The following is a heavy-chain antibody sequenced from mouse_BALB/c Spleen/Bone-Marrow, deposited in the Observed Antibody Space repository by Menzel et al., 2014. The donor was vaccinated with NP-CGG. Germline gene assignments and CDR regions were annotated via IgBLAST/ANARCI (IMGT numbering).Heavy chain of an antibody. CDR3: ASAVTKGWFVS. CDR2: IYPGSGST. V-gene: IGHV1-76*01. D-gene: IGHD2-13*01. J-gene: IGHJ3*01. CDR1: GYIFTSYW. Sequence: QVQLQQPGAELVRPGASVKLSCKTSGYIFTSYWIHWVKQRSGQGLEWIARIYPGSGSTYYNEKFEGKATLTADKSSSTAYMQLSSLKPEASPVYCCASAVTKGWFVSWGQGTLVTV.